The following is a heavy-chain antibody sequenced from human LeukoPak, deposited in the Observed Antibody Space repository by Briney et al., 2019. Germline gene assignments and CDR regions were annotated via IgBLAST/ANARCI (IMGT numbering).Heavy chain of an antibody. CDR1: GGSISSGGQS. J-gene: IGHJ4*02. CDR3: ARRYSYGFYYFDY. CDR2: IYHSGNT. D-gene: IGHD5-18*01. V-gene: IGHV4-30-2*01. Sequence: PSQTLSLTCAVSGGSISSGGQSWSWMRQPPGKGLGWIGYIYHSGNTYYNPSLKSRVTISVDRSKNQFSLRVNSVTAADTAVYFCARRYSYGFYYFDYWGQGTLVTVSS.